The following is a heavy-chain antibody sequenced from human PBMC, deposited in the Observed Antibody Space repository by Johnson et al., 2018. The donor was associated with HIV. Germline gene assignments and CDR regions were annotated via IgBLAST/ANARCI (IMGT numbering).Heavy chain of an antibody. J-gene: IGHJ3*02. Sequence: QVHLVESGGGVVQPERSLRLSCAASGFTFSSYAMHWVRQAPGKGLEWVAVISYDGSNKYYADSVKGRFTISRDNSKNTLYLQMNSLRAEDTAVYYCARDIIAVAGYDAFDIWGQGTMVTVSS. CDR3: ARDIIAVAGYDAFDI. CDR2: ISYDGSNK. CDR1: GFTFSSYA. D-gene: IGHD6-19*01. V-gene: IGHV3-30-3*01.